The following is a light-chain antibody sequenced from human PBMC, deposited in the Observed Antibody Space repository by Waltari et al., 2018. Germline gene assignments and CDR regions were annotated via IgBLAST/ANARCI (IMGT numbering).Light chain of an antibody. CDR1: QGISRD. CDR3: QQSKIWPA. CDR2: GAS. V-gene: IGKV3-15*01. Sequence: LACRARQGISRDLDWYQQKPGQAPRRLIFGASTRATGVPARFSGRGSGTEFTLTISSLQSEDFGVYYCQQSKIWPAFGQGTKVEIK. J-gene: IGKJ1*01.